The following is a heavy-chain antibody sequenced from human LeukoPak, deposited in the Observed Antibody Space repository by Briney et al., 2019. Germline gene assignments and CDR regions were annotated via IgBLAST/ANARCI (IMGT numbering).Heavy chain of an antibody. Sequence: SETLSLTCTVSGGSISSSSYYWGWTRQPPGKGLEWIGSIYYSGSTYYNPSLKSRVTISVDTSKNQFSLKLSSVTAADTAVYYCARLRCSSTSCYIRYYYYMDVWGKGTTVTVSS. J-gene: IGHJ6*03. CDR3: ARLRCSSTSCYIRYYYYMDV. V-gene: IGHV4-39*01. D-gene: IGHD2-2*02. CDR2: IYYSGST. CDR1: GGSISSSSYY.